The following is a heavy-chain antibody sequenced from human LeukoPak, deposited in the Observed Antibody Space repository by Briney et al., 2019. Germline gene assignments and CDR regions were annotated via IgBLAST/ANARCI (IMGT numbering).Heavy chain of an antibody. CDR2: ISWNSGYM. V-gene: IGHV3-9*01. CDR1: RSSFDDHD. Sequence: GGSLRLSCAASRSSFDDHDMHWVRQAPGKGLEWVSVISWNSGYMAYADSVKGRFTVSRDNAKNSLYLQMNSLRTEDTALYYCARDTYGGVRSFDLWGRGTLVTVSS. D-gene: IGHD3-10*01. J-gene: IGHJ2*01. CDR3: ARDTYGGVRSFDL.